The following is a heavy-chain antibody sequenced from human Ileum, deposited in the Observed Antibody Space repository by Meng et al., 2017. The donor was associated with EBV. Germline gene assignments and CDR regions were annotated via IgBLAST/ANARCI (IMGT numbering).Heavy chain of an antibody. V-gene: IGHV4-61*01. J-gene: IGHJ4*02. CDR3: ARGYSYSYYFYFDY. CDR1: GGSGTSGTYY. D-gene: IGHD1-26*01. Sequence: HLPESGPGLLKPSATLSLTCTGSGGSGTSGTYYWSWLRPPPGSRLEFIGYVHHTGATNYNPSLVRRATVSVDTSKSQFSLHLTSVTAADTAVYYCARGYSYSYYFYFDYWGQGILVTVSS. CDR2: VHHTGAT.